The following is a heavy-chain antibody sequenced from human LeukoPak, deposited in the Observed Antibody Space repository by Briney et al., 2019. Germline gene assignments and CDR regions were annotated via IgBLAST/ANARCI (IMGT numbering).Heavy chain of an antibody. Sequence: SVKVSCKASGGTFSSYAISWVRQAPGQGLEWMGRIIPILGIANYAQKFRGRVTITADKSTSTAYMELSSLRPEDTAVYYCARDYYGSGSYTGNYYYGMDVWGQGTTVTVSS. V-gene: IGHV1-69*04. CDR3: ARDYYGSGSYTGNYYYGMDV. CDR2: IIPILGIA. D-gene: IGHD3-10*01. J-gene: IGHJ6*02. CDR1: GGTFSSYA.